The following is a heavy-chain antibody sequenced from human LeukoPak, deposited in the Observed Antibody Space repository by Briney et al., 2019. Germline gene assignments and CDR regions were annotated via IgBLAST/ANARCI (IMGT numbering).Heavy chain of an antibody. CDR2: IYTSGST. CDR1: GGSISSGSYY. Sequence: SQTLSHTCTVSGGSISSGSYYWSWIRQPAGKGLEWIGRIYTSGSTNYNPSLKSRVTISVDTSKNQFSLKLSSVTAADTAVYYCARFLTRFDPWGQGTLVTVSS. V-gene: IGHV4-61*02. CDR3: ARFLTRFDP. D-gene: IGHD2/OR15-2a*01. J-gene: IGHJ5*02.